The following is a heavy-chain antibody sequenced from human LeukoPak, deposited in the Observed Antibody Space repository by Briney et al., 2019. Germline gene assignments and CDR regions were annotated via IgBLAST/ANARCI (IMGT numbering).Heavy chain of an antibody. CDR1: GGSISSGSYY. CDR2: IYTSGST. Sequence: SETLSLTCTASGGSISSGSYYWSWIRQPAGKGLEWIGRIYTSGSTNYNPSLKSRVTISVDTSKNQFSLKLSSVTAADTAVYYCARDTAFGYSSSWYAYWGQGTLVTVSS. V-gene: IGHV4-61*02. CDR3: ARDTAFGYSSSWYAY. J-gene: IGHJ4*02. D-gene: IGHD6-13*01.